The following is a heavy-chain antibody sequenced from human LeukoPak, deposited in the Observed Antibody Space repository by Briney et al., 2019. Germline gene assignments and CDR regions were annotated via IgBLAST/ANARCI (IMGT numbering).Heavy chain of an antibody. CDR1: GGSISSSSYY. Sequence: SETLSLTCTVSGGSISSSSYYWGWIRQPPGKGLEWIGSIYYSGSTYYNPSLKSRVTMSVDTSKNQFSLKLSSVTAADTAVYYWARDRAAIAAADYWGQGTLVTASS. D-gene: IGHD6-25*01. V-gene: IGHV4-39*07. CDR3: ARDRAAIAAADY. J-gene: IGHJ4*02. CDR2: IYYSGST.